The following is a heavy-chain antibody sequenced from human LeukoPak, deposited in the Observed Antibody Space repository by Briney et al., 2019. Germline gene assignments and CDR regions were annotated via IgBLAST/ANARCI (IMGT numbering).Heavy chain of an antibody. CDR2: IYYSGST. J-gene: IGHJ6*02. Sequence: SETPSLTCTVSGGSISSYYWSWIRQPPGKGLEWIGYIYYSGSTNYNPSLKSRVTISVDTSKNQFSLKLSSVTAADTAVYYCARASTPLYYYGMDVWGQGTTVTVSS. V-gene: IGHV4-59*01. CDR1: GGSISSYY. CDR3: ARASTPLYYYGMDV.